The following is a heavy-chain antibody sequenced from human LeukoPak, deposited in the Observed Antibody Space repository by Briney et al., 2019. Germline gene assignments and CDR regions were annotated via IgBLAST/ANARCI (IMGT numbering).Heavy chain of an antibody. V-gene: IGHV4-59*01. CDR1: GGSFSGYY. CDR3: ARTLTYYDSSGYGNWFDP. J-gene: IGHJ5*02. Sequence: SETLSLTCAVYGGSFSGYYWSWIRQPPGKGLEWIGYIYYSGSTNYNPSLKSRVTISVDTSKNQFSLKLSSVTAADTAVYYCARTLTYYDSSGYGNWFDPWGQGTLVTVSS. CDR2: IYYSGST. D-gene: IGHD3-22*01.